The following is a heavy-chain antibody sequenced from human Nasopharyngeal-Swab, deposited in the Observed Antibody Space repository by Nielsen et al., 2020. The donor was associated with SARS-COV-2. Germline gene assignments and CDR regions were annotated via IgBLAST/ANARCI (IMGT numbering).Heavy chain of an antibody. CDR1: GFTFSSYA. V-gene: IGHV3-30*04. CDR2: ISYDGGNK. CDR3: ARGYSGSYYEYFQH. J-gene: IGHJ1*01. Sequence: SLQISCAASGFTFSSYAMNWVRPAPGRGLEWVAVISYDGGNKYYADSVKGRFTISRDNSKNTLYLQMNSLRAEDTAVYYCARGYSGSYYEYFQHWGQGTLVTVSS. D-gene: IGHD1-26*01.